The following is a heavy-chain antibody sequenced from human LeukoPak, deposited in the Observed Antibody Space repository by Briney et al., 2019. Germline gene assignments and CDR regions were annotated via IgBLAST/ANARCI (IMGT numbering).Heavy chain of an antibody. Sequence: ASVKVSCKASGYTFSSYGIAWVRQAPGQGLEWMGWISGYNGNTNYAQQLQGRVSMTTGTSTTTAYMELRSLTSDDTALYYCARSSLGTITAGPFDYWGQGTLVTVSS. CDR3: ARSSLGTITAGPFDY. V-gene: IGHV1-18*01. D-gene: IGHD5-12*01. CDR1: GYTFSSYG. J-gene: IGHJ4*02. CDR2: ISGYNGNT.